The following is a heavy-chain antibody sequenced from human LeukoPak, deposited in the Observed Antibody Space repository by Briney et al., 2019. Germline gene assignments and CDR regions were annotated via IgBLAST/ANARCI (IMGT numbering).Heavy chain of an antibody. Sequence: GGSLRLSCAASGFTFSSYGMHWVRQAPGKGLEWVAVIWYDGSNKYYADSVKGRFTISRDNSKNTLYLQMNSLRAEDTAVYYCAREYRIAVAGTRYYGMDVWGQGTTVTVSS. CDR2: IWYDGSNK. V-gene: IGHV3-33*01. CDR1: GFTFSSYG. J-gene: IGHJ6*02. CDR3: AREYRIAVAGTRYYGMDV. D-gene: IGHD6-19*01.